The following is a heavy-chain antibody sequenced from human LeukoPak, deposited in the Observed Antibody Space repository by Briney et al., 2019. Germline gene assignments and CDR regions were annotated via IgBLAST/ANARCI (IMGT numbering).Heavy chain of an antibody. V-gene: IGHV1-69*13. Sequence: SVKVSCKASGGTFISYAISWVRQAPAQELEWMGGIIPIFGTANYAQKFQGRVTITADESTSTAYIELSSLRSEDTAVYYCARAYCSGGSCYPFYYGMDVWGKGTTVTVSS. J-gene: IGHJ6*04. CDR2: IIPIFGTA. D-gene: IGHD2-15*01. CDR1: GGTFISYA. CDR3: ARAYCSGGSCYPFYYGMDV.